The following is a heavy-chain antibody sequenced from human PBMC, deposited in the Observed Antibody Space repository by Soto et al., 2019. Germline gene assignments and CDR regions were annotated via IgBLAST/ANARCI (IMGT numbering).Heavy chain of an antibody. CDR3: AREGASGFGMDV. CDR2: IYTSGST. CDR1: GGSIRSYY. Sequence: SETLSLTCNVSGGSIRSYYWSWVRQPAGKPLEWIGRIYTSGSTNYNPSLKSRVNMSVDTSKNQFSLEVTSVTAADTAVYYCAREGASGFGMDVWGQGTTVTVSS. V-gene: IGHV4-4*07. D-gene: IGHD1-26*01. J-gene: IGHJ6*02.